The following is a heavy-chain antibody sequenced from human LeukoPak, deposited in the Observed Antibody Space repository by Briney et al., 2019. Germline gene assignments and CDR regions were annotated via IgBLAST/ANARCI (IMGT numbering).Heavy chain of an antibody. J-gene: IGHJ4*02. CDR3: AREEDGGYFDY. D-gene: IGHD2-15*01. Sequence: ASVKVSCKASGYTFTIYYIHWVRQAPGQGLEWMGIINPSGGNTNYARKFQGRVTMTRDTSTSTVYMELNSLRSEDTAMYYCAREEDGGYFDYWGQGTVVTVSS. CDR1: GYTFTIYY. CDR2: INPSGGNT. V-gene: IGHV1-46*01.